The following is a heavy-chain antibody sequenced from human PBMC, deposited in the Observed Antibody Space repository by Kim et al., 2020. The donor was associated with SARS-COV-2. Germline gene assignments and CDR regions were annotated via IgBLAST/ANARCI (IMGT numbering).Heavy chain of an antibody. CDR3: ASYGDYHSGVHY. D-gene: IGHD4-17*01. Sequence: SETLSLTCAVSGGSISSSNWWSWVRQPPGKGLEWIGEIYHSGSTNYNPSLKSRVTISVDKSKNQFSLKLSSVTAADTAVYYCASYGDYHSGVHYWGQGTLVTVSS. J-gene: IGHJ4*02. CDR2: IYHSGST. CDR1: GGSISSSNW. V-gene: IGHV4-4*02.